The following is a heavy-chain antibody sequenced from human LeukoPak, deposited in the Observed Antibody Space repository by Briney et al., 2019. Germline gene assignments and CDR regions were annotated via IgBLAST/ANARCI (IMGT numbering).Heavy chain of an antibody. Sequence: PGGSLRLSCAASGFTFSSYSMNRVRQAPGKGQEWVSSISSSSSYIYYADSVKGRFTISRDNAKNSLYLQMNSLRAEDTAVYYCARDRGSYYFHYYYYMDVWGKGTTVTVSS. CDR1: GFTFSSYS. V-gene: IGHV3-21*01. D-gene: IGHD1-26*01. CDR2: ISSSSSYI. J-gene: IGHJ6*03. CDR3: ARDRGSYYFHYYYYMDV.